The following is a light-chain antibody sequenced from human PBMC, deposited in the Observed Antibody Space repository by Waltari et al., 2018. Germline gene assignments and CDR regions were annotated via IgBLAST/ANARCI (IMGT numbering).Light chain of an antibody. Sequence: QSALTQPASVSGSPGQSITISCTGTSSDVGGYNSVSWYQLHPGKAPQRMIYEVSNRPSGVSNRFSGSKSGDTASLTISGLQAEDEADYYCSSYTSSSTLLYVFGTGTKVTVL. J-gene: IGLJ1*01. V-gene: IGLV2-14*01. CDR1: SSDVGGYNS. CDR3: SSYTSSSTLLYV. CDR2: EVS.